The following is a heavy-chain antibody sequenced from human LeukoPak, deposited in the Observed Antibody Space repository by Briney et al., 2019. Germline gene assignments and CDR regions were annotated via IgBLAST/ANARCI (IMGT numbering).Heavy chain of an antibody. CDR3: VTSSSSGWYADY. CDR2: ISGSGSST. V-gene: IGHV3-64D*09. Sequence: GGSLRLSCSASGFTFSSCAMHWVRQAPGKGLEYVSAISGSGSSTYYADSVKGRFTISRDNSKSTLFLQMSSLRPEDTAVYYCVTSSSSGWYADYWGQGTLVTVSS. CDR1: GFTFSSCA. J-gene: IGHJ4*02. D-gene: IGHD6-19*01.